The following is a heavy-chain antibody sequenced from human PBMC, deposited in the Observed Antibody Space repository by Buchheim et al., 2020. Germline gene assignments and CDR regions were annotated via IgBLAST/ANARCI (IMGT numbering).Heavy chain of an antibody. V-gene: IGHV3-30-3*01. J-gene: IGHJ4*01. CDR2: ISYDGSNK. D-gene: IGHD2-2*02. CDR3: VRDYCTTTSCYKGPGDY. CDR1: GFTFSRYA. Sequence: QVQLEESGGGVVQPGRSLRLSCVASGFTFSRYAVHWVRQAPGKGLEWVAVISYDGSNKYYGDSVKGRFTISRDNSKNTLYLQMNSLRADDTAVYYCVRDYCTTTSCYKGPGDYWGHGTL.